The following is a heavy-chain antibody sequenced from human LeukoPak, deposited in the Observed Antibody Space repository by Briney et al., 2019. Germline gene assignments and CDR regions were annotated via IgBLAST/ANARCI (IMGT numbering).Heavy chain of an antibody. CDR2: IKQDGGEK. D-gene: IGHD2-2*01. V-gene: IGHV3-7*01. CDR3: AREGAHCSSISCYGLRAFDV. CDR1: EFTLNTYW. Sequence: GGSLRLSCAASEFTLNTYWMSWVRQAPGKGLEWVANIKQDGGEKYYMDSVKGRFTISRDNARNSLYLQMNSLRAEDTAVYYCAREGAHCSSISCYGLRAFDVWGQGTVVTVSS. J-gene: IGHJ3*01.